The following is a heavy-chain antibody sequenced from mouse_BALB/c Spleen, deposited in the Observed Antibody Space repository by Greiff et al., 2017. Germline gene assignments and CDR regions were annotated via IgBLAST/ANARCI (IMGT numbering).Heavy chain of an antibody. Sequence: QVQLQQSGAELAKPGASVKMSCKASGYTFTSYWMHWVKQRPGQGLEWIGYINPSTGYTEYNQKFKDKATLTADKSSSTAYMQLSSLTSEDSAVYYCAREGGYYGYAMDYWGQGTSVTVSS. J-gene: IGHJ4*01. CDR2: INPSTGYT. V-gene: IGHV1-7*01. CDR1: GYTFTSYW. CDR3: AREGGYYGYAMDY. D-gene: IGHD2-3*01.